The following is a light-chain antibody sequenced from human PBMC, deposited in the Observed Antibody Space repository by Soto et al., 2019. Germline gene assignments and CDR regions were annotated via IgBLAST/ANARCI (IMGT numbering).Light chain of an antibody. Sequence: QSVLTQPPSVSEAPGRRVTISCSGSSFNIESKAVNWYQQLPGKAPQLLIYYDDMLSSGVSDRFSGSKSGTSASLAVSGLQCEDEADYYCAAWDDGVRGWVFGGGAKLTVL. V-gene: IGLV1-36*01. CDR3: AAWDDGVRGWV. CDR1: SFNIESKA. CDR2: YDD. J-gene: IGLJ3*02.